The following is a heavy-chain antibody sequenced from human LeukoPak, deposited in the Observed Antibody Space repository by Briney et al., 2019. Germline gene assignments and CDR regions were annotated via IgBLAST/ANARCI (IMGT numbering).Heavy chain of an antibody. Sequence: PGGSLRLSCAASGFTFSSYAMSWVRQSTGEGLEWVSSTSGDGGATYYSNSVKGRFTISRDNSRNTLYLQMNSLRAEDTAVYYCAKDRPNYYGSNGHYYRRDGDYWGQGTLVTVSS. D-gene: IGHD3-22*01. CDR3: AKDRPNYYGSNGHYYRRDGDY. V-gene: IGHV3-23*01. J-gene: IGHJ4*02. CDR1: GFTFSSYA. CDR2: TSGDGGAT.